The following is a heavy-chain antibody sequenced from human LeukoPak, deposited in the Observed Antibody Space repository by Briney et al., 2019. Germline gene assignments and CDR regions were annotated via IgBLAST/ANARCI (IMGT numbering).Heavy chain of an antibody. CDR1: GFTFSSYD. CDR2: IGTAGDT. Sequence: GGSLRLSCAASGFTFSSYDMHWVRQATGKGLEWVSAIGTAGDTYYPDSVKGRFTISRDNAKNSLYLQMNSLRAEDTAVYYCATSSNDAFDIWGQGTMVTVSS. J-gene: IGHJ3*02. V-gene: IGHV3-13*01. CDR3: ATSSNDAFDI. D-gene: IGHD2-15*01.